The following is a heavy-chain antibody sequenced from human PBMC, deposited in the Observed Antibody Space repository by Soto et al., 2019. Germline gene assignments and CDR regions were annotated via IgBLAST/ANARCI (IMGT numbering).Heavy chain of an antibody. V-gene: IGHV3-30-3*01. CDR2: ISYDGSKK. CDR3: ARSQSTVTPFTLSRRLPSAALDY. J-gene: IGHJ4*02. D-gene: IGHD4-4*01. CDR1: GFTFSSYA. Sequence: GGSLRLSCAASGFTFSSYAMHWVRQAPGKGLEWVAVISYDGSKKYYADSVKGRFTISRDNSKNRLFLQMNSLRAEDTAVYYCARSQSTVTPFTLSRRLPSAALDYWGQGTLVTVSS.